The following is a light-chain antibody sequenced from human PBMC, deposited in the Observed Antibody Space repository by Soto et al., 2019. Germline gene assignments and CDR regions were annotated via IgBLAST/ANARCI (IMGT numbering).Light chain of an antibody. V-gene: IGKV3-20*01. J-gene: IGKJ2*01. CDR3: QQYGGSPFT. CDR1: QSIFNNY. CDR2: GAS. Sequence: EIVLTQSPGTLSLSPRERATLSCRASQSIFNNYLAWYQQKPGQAPRLLVYGASFRATGIPDRFSGSVSGTDFTLTISRLEPEDFAVYYCQQYGGSPFTFGQGTRLEI.